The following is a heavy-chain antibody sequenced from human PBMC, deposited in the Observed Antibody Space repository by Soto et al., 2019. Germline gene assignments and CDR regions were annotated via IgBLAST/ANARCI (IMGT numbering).Heavy chain of an antibody. CDR2: IYYSGST. J-gene: IGHJ5*02. CDR1: GGSISSSSYY. Sequence: PSETLSLTCTVSGGSISSSSYYWGWIRQPPGKGLEWIGSIYYSGSTYYNPSLKSRVTISVDTSKNQFSLKLSSVTAADTAVYYCARQSDLSSPWGQGTLVTVS. V-gene: IGHV4-39*01. CDR3: ARQSDLSSP.